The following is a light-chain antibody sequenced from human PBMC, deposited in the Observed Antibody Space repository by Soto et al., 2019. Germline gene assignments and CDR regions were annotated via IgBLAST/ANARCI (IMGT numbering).Light chain of an antibody. Sequence: EIVLTQSPATLSLSPGERATLSCRASQSVSTYLAWYQQKPGQAPRLLIYDASNRATGIPARFSGSGSGTDFTLTISSLEPEHFAVYYCQQHSNWPLTFGGGTKVDIK. CDR2: DAS. V-gene: IGKV3-11*01. J-gene: IGKJ4*01. CDR3: QQHSNWPLT. CDR1: QSVSTY.